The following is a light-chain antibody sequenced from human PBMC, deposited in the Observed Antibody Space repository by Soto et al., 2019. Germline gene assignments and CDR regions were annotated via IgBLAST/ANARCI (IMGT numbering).Light chain of an antibody. CDR1: QSVTSNS. CDR3: QQYGSSIT. Sequence: EIVLTQFPGILSLSQGERATLSCRASQSVTSNSLAWYQQTVGRAPRVLIYGASNRATGIPDRFSGGGSGTDFTLTITRLEPEDVAVYCCQQYGSSITFGQGTRLEIK. V-gene: IGKV3-20*01. CDR2: GAS. J-gene: IGKJ5*01.